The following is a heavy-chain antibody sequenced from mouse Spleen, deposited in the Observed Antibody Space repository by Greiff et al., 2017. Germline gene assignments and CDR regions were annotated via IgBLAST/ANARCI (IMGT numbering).Heavy chain of an antibody. CDR3: ARRQLGLSFAY. Sequence: QVQLQQPGAELVKPGASVKLSCKASGYTFTSYWMHWVKQRPGQGLEWIGMIHPNSGSTNYNEKFKSKATLTVDKSSSTAYMQLSSLTSEDSAVYYCARRQLGLSFAYWGQGTLVTVSA. CDR2: IHPNSGST. V-gene: IGHV1-64*01. D-gene: IGHD3-1*01. CDR1: GYTFTSYW. J-gene: IGHJ3*01.